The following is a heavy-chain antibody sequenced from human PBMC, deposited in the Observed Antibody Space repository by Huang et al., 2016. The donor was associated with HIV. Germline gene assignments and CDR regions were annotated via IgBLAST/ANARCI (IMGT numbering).Heavy chain of an antibody. Sequence: QVQLQQWGAGLLKPSEPLSLTCAVYGGSFSGYYWRWIRQPPGKGLECIGEINHSGSTNYNPSLKSRVTRSVDTSKNQFSLKLSSVTAADTAVYYCARILMYYNSSGYGFDYWGQGTLVTVSS. V-gene: IGHV4-34*01. CDR3: ARILMYYNSSGYGFDY. CDR1: GGSFSGYY. CDR2: INHSGST. J-gene: IGHJ4*02. D-gene: IGHD3-22*01.